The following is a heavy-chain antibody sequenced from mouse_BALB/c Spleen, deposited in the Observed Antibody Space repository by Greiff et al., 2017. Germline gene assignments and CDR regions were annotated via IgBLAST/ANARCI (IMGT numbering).Heavy chain of an antibody. CDR3: TRGLLGRDFAY. V-gene: IGHV1S127*01. J-gene: IGHJ3*01. D-gene: IGHD4-1*01. CDR2: IDPSDSYT. CDR1: GYTFTSYW. Sequence: QVQLQQPGAELVKPGASVKMSCKASGYTFTSYWMHWVKQRPGQGLEWIGVIDPSDSYTSYNQKFKGKATLTVDTSSSTAYMQLSSLTSEDSAVYYCTRGLLGRDFAYWGQGTLVTVSA.